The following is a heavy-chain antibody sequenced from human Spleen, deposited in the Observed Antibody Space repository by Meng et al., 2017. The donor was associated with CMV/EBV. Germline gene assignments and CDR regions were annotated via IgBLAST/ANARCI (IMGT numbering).Heavy chain of an antibody. CDR1: GSISSSNYY. V-gene: IGHV4-39*01. CDR2: FYYIGSN. D-gene: IGHD3-3*01. Sequence: GSISSSNYYWGWVRQPPGEGLEWIGSFYYIGSNYYNPSLKSRVTISGDTSTNQLSLMLRSVTVADTAVYYCARLGGWSLQMGYFDYWGQGTLVTVSS. J-gene: IGHJ4*02. CDR3: ARLGGWSLQMGYFDY.